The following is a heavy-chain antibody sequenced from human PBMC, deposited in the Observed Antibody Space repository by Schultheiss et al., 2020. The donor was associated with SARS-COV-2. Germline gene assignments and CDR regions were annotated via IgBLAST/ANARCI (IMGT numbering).Heavy chain of an antibody. Sequence: SQTLSLTCTVSGGSISNYYWSWIRQPAGKGLEWIGRIYSSGNTHYDPSLKSRVTMTVDTSKNQFSLKLSSVTAADTAVYYCARASSGGSCYDYWGQGTLVTVSS. CDR1: GGSISNYY. J-gene: IGHJ4*02. CDR2: IYSSGNT. CDR3: ARASSGGSCYDY. D-gene: IGHD2-15*01. V-gene: IGHV4-4*07.